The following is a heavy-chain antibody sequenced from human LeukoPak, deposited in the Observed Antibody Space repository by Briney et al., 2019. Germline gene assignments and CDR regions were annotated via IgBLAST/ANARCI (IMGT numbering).Heavy chain of an antibody. V-gene: IGHV4-39*07. CDR2: INHSGST. CDR3: ASGPPTYGSGSYSFDY. J-gene: IGHJ4*02. Sequence: PSETLSLTCTVSGGSISSSSSYWGWIRQPPGKGLEWIGEINHSGSTNYNPSLKSRVTISVDTSKNQFSLKLSSVTAADTAVYYCASGPPTYGSGSYSFDYWGQGTLVTVSS. D-gene: IGHD3-10*01. CDR1: GGSISSSSSY.